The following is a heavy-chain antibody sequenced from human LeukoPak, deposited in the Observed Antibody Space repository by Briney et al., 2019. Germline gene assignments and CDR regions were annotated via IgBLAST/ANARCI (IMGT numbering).Heavy chain of an antibody. CDR3: ASHYDILTGPTIDY. J-gene: IGHJ4*02. D-gene: IGHD3-9*01. CDR1: GGSISSSSYY. CDR2: IYYSGST. V-gene: IGHV4-39*01. Sequence: SETLSLTCTVSGGSISSSSYYWGWISQPPGKGLERIGSIYYSGSTYYNPSLKSRVTISVDTSKNQFSLKLSSVTAADTAVYYCASHYDILTGPTIDYWGQGTLVTVSS.